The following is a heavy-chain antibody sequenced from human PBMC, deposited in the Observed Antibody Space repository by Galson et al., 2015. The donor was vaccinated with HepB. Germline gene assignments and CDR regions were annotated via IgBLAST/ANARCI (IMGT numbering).Heavy chain of an antibody. J-gene: IGHJ3*02. CDR2: ISAYNGNT. Sequence: SVKVSCKASGYTFTSYGISWVRQAPGQGLEWMGWISAYNGNTNYAQKLQGRVTMTTDTSTSTAYMELRSLRSDDTAVYYCARPVNYYDSSGYPSDAFDIWGQGTMVTVSS. V-gene: IGHV1-18*01. CDR3: ARPVNYYDSSGYPSDAFDI. CDR1: GYTFTSYG. D-gene: IGHD3-22*01.